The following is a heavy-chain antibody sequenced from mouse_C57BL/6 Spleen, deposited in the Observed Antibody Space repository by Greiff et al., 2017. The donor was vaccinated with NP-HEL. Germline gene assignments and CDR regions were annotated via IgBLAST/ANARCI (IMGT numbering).Heavy chain of an antibody. CDR3: ARSYYGSSYHGYYAMDY. D-gene: IGHD1-1*01. Sequence: QVQLQQPGAELVRPGSSVKLSCKASGYTFTSYWMHWVKQRPIQGLEWIGNIDPSDSETNYNQKFKDKATLTVDKSSSTAYMQLSSLTSEDSAVYYCARSYYGSSYHGYYAMDYWGQGTSVTVSS. CDR1: GYTFTSYW. J-gene: IGHJ4*01. V-gene: IGHV1-52*01. CDR2: IDPSDSET.